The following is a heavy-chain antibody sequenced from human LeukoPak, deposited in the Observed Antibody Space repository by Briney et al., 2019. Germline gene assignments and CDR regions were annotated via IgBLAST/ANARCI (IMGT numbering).Heavy chain of an antibody. D-gene: IGHD2-2*02. CDR2: IWYDGSNK. CDR3: ARDEPAAIVY. Sequence: GGSLGLSCAASGFTFSSYSMNWVRQAPGKGLEWVAVIWYDGSNKYYADSVKGRFTISRDNSKNTLYLQMNSLRAEDTAVYYCARDEPAAIVYWGQGTLVTVSS. V-gene: IGHV3-33*08. CDR1: GFTFSSYS. J-gene: IGHJ4*02.